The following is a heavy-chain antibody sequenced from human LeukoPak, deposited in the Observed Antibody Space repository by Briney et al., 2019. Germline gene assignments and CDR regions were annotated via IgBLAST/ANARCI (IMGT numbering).Heavy chain of an antibody. CDR2: ISSSGRTT. D-gene: IGHD4-17*01. CDR1: GSTFSDSH. J-gene: IGHJ4*02. V-gene: IGHV3-11*04. Sequence: PGGSLRLSCAASGSTFSDSHMTWIRQAPGKGLEWVSYISSSGRTTYYADSVKGRVTISRDNAKNSLYLQMNSLRDEDTAMYYCARDRPGTVTTFDYWGQGTLVTVSS. CDR3: ARDRPGTVTTFDY.